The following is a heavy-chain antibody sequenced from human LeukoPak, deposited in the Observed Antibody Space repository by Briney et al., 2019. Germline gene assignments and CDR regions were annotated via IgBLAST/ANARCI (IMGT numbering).Heavy chain of an antibody. CDR2: IKPSGGST. CDR3: ARDRGATFQSYYYYYGMDV. D-gene: IGHD1-26*01. V-gene: IGHV1-46*01. J-gene: IGHJ6*02. CDR1: GYTFTSYY. Sequence: ASVKVSCKASGYTFTSYYMHWVRQAPGQGLEWMGIIKPSGGSTSYAQKFQGRVTMTRDTSTSTVYMELSSLRSEDTAVYYCARDRGATFQSYYYYYGMDVWGQGTTVTVSS.